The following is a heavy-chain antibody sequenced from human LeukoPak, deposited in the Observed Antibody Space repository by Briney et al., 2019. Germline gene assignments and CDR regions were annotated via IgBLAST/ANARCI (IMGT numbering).Heavy chain of an antibody. V-gene: IGHV4-4*07. J-gene: IGHJ4*01. D-gene: IGHD6-13*01. CDR2: IYTSGST. CDR3: ARDTRLGSSSWYTGS. Sequence: PSETPSLTCTVSGGSISSYYWSWIRQPAGKGLEWIGRIYTSGSTNYNPSLKSRVTMSVDTSKNQFSLKLSSVTAADTAVYYCARDTRLGSSSWYTGSWGQGTLVTVSS. CDR1: GGSISSYY.